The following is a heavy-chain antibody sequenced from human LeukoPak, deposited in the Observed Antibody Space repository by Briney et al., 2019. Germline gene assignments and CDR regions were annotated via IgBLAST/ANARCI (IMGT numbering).Heavy chain of an antibody. CDR2: INPNSGGT. CDR1: GYTFTGYY. J-gene: IGHJ4*02. Sequence: GASVKVSCKASGYTFTGYYMHWVRQAPGQGLEWMGWINPNSGGTNYAQKFQGRVTMTRDTSISTAYMELSRLRSDDTAVYYCAREYIVATMGYFDYWGQGNLVTVSS. V-gene: IGHV1-2*02. CDR3: AREYIVATMGYFDY. D-gene: IGHD5-12*01.